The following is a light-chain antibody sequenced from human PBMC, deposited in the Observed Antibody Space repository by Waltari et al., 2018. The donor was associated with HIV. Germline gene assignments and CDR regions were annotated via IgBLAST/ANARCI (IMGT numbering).Light chain of an antibody. CDR1: STDVGHYDY. Sequence: QSALTQPASVSGSPGQSITISCTGTSTDVGHYDYVSWYRQHPGTAPKLIIYEVSNRPSGVSKRFSGSKSVNTASLTSSGLQAEDEADYYCSSYTTRSTVIFGGGTKLTVL. CDR3: SSYTTRSTVI. V-gene: IGLV2-14*01. CDR2: EVS. J-gene: IGLJ2*01.